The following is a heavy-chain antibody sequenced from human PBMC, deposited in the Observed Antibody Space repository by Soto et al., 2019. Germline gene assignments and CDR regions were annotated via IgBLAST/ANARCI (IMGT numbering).Heavy chain of an antibody. CDR2: VDYGGIT. J-gene: IGHJ5*02. D-gene: IGHD3-9*01. CDR1: GASISGSSYY. V-gene: IGHV4-39*01. Sequence: LQESGPGLLKPSETLSLTCSVSGASISGSSYYWGWLRQPPGKGLEWIGSVDYGGITYYNPYQKTRLSISVESSRTHFSLRPTAVTAADTALYYCVRHRVSDMLTGACDPWGQGILVSVSS. CDR3: VRHRVSDMLTGACDP.